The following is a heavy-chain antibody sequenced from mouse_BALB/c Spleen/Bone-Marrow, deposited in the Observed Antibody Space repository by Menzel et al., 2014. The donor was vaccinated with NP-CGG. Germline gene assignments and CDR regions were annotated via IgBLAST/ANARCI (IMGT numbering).Heavy chain of an antibody. CDR1: GFTFSSYA. J-gene: IGHJ4*01. CDR3: ARDHYGYYTMDY. Sequence: EVMLVESGGGLVKPGGSLKLPCAASGFTFSSYAMSWVRQSPEERLEWVAEISSGGSYTYYPDTVTGRFTISRDNAKNTLYLEMSSLRSEDTAMYYCARDHYGYYTMDYWGQGTSVTVSS. V-gene: IGHV5-9-4*01. D-gene: IGHD1-2*01. CDR2: ISSGGSYT.